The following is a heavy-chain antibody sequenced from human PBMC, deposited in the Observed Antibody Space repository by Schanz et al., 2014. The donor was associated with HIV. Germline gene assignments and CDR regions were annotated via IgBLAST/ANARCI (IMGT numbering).Heavy chain of an antibody. CDR1: GGSFSGYY. Sequence: QVHLQQWGAGQLKPSETLSLTCAVYGGSFSGYYWTWIRQPPGKGLEWIGEITHYGSSFYNPSLESRVTLSIDTSKNHFSLNLTSVTAADTAIYYCARASLGAAHPWGQGTLVTVSS. J-gene: IGHJ5*02. CDR2: ITHYGSS. V-gene: IGHV4-34*01. CDR3: ARASLGAAHP. D-gene: IGHD2-15*01.